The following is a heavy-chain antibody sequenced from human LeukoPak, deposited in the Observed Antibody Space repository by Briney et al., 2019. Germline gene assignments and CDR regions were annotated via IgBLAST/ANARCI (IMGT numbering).Heavy chain of an antibody. D-gene: IGHD3-22*01. V-gene: IGHV4-38-2*02. CDR1: GYSISSGYY. CDR3: VRDRSGYYPIFDY. J-gene: IGHJ4*02. Sequence: PAETLSLTCTVSGYSISSGYYWCLIRQPPGKGLEWIGSRYDSGRTYYSPSLKSRVTILGDTSKNQFSLKLSSVTAADTAVYYCVRDRSGYYPIFDYWGPGTLVTVSS. CDR2: RYDSGRT.